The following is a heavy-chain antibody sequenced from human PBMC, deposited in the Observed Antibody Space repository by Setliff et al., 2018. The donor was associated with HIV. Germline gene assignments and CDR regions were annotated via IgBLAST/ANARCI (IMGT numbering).Heavy chain of an antibody. CDR1: GYTFTTYG. V-gene: IGHV1-18*01. CDR3: ARDVDHMMDV. Sequence: ASVKVSCKPSGYTFTTYGLSWVRQAPGHGLEWRGWISTYRDEKSSSQNLQGRLTMTTDTSTGTAYMELRSLRSDDTAVYYGARDVDHMMDVCGQGPTVTVSS. J-gene: IGHJ6*02. CDR2: ISTYRDEK.